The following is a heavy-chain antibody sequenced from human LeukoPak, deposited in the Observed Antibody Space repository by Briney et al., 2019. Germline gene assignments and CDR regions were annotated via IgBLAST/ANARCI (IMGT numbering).Heavy chain of an antibody. CDR3: ARYLTYYYYYGMDV. Sequence: PGGSLRLSCAASGFTVSSNYMSWVRQAPGKGLEWVSVIYSGGSTYYADSVKGRFTISRDNSKNTLYLQMNSLRAEDTAVYYCARYLTYYYYYGMDVWGQGTTVTVS. CDR2: IYSGGST. J-gene: IGHJ6*02. D-gene: IGHD4/OR15-4a*01. CDR1: GFTVSSNY. V-gene: IGHV3-66*02.